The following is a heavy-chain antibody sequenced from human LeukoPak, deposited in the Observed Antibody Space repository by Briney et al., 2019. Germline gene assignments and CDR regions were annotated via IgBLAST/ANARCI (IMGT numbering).Heavy chain of an antibody. V-gene: IGHV1-8*03. Sequence: LEWMGWMHPNSGNTGYAQKFQGRVTITRNTSISTAYMELSSLRSEDTAVYYCARGRGNTFPWGQGTLVTVSS. CDR2: MHPNSGNT. J-gene: IGHJ4*02. D-gene: IGHD4-23*01. CDR3: ARGRGNTFP.